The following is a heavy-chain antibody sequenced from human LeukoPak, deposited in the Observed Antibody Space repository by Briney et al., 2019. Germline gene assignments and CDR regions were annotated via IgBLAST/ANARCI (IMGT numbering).Heavy chain of an antibody. V-gene: IGHV1-2*02. J-gene: IGHJ6*03. Sequence: ASVKVSCKASGYTFTSYDINWVRQATGQGLEWMGWINPNSGGTNYAQKFQGRVTMTRDTSISTAYMELSRLRSDDTAVYYCAREYSGYDQYYYYYYMDVWGKGTTVTVSS. D-gene: IGHD5-12*01. CDR2: INPNSGGT. CDR3: AREYSGYDQYYYYYYMDV. CDR1: GYTFTSYD.